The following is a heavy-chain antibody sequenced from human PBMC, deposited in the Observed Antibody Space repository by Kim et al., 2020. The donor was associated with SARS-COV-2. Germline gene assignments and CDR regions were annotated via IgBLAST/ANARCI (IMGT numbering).Heavy chain of an antibody. D-gene: IGHD3-3*01. Sequence: GGSLRLSCAASGFIFDDFAMHWVRQAPGKGLEWVSAITKNSDSTAYADSVKGRFTISRDNAKNSLFLQMNSLRIEDTAFYYCAKLPYGFESGNIFDYWGQGTLVTVSS. CDR3: AKLPYGFESGNIFDY. J-gene: IGHJ4*02. CDR2: ITKNSDST. V-gene: IGHV3-9*01. CDR1: GFIFDDFA.